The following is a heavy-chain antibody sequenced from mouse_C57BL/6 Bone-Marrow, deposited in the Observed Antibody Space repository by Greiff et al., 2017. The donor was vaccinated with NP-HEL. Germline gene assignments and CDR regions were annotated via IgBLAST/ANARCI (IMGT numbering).Heavy chain of an antibody. Sequence: EVQLQESVAELVRPGASVKLSCTASGFNIKNTYMHWVKQRPEQGLEWIGRIDPANGNTKYAPKFQGKATITADTSSNTAYLQLSSLTSEDTAIYYCGSRATVVETWYFDVWGTGTTVTVSS. CDR2: IDPANGNT. D-gene: IGHD1-1*01. CDR1: GFNIKNTY. CDR3: GSRATVVETWYFDV. J-gene: IGHJ1*03. V-gene: IGHV14-3*01.